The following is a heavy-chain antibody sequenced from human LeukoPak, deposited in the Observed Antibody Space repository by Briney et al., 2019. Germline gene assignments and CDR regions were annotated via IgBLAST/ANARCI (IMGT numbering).Heavy chain of an antibody. V-gene: IGHV3-33*01. Sequence: GGSLRLSCAVSGFTFSSYGMHWVRQAPGKGLEWVAVIWYDGSNKYYADSVKSRFTISRDHSKNTLYLQMNSLRAEDTAVYYCARDLSGYCSGGSCNGVDYWGQGTLVTVSS. CDR2: IWYDGSNK. D-gene: IGHD2-15*01. CDR3: ARDLSGYCSGGSCNGVDY. J-gene: IGHJ4*02. CDR1: GFTFSSYG.